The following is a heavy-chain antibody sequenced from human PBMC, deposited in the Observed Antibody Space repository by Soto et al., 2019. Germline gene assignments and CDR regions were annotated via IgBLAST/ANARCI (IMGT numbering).Heavy chain of an antibody. V-gene: IGHV3-21*01. D-gene: IGHD2-2*02. CDR2: ISSSSSYI. CDR1: GFTFSSYS. CDR3: ARGSGESGGVPAAISGSNWFDP. J-gene: IGHJ5*02. Sequence: GESLKISCSASGFTFSSYSMNWVRQAPGKGLEWVSSISSSSSYIYYADSVKGRFTISRDNAKNSLYLQMNSLRAEDTAVYYCARGSGESGGVPAAISGSNWFDPWGQGTLVTVSS.